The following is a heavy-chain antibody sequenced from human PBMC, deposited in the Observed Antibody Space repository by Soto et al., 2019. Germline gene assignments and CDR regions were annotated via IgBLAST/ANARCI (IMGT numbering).Heavy chain of an antibody. CDR3: ARDPLVIPYYYYYGMDV. Sequence: PGGSLRLSCAASGFTFSSYGMHWVRQAPGKGLEWVAVIWYDGSNKYYADSVKGRFTISRDNSKNTLYLQMNSLRAEDTAVYYCARDPLVIPYYYYYGMDVWGQGTTVTVSS. V-gene: IGHV3-33*01. CDR2: IWYDGSNK. D-gene: IGHD2-21*01. J-gene: IGHJ6*02. CDR1: GFTFSSYG.